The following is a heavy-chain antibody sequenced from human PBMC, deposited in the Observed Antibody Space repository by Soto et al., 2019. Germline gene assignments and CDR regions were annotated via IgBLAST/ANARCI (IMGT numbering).Heavy chain of an antibody. CDR3: AGSGQVTIFGVVMNYYFGY. CDR2: ISAYNGNT. Sequence: ASVKVSCKASGYTFTSYGISWVRQAPGQGLEWMGWISAYNGNTNYAQKLQGRVTMTTDTSTSTADMELRSLRSDDTAVYYCAGSGQVTIFGVVMNYYFGYWGRG. D-gene: IGHD3-3*01. V-gene: IGHV1-18*01. J-gene: IGHJ4*02. CDR1: GYTFTSYG.